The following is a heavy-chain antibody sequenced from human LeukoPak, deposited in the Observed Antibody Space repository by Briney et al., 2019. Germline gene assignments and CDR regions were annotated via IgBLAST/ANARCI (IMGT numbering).Heavy chain of an antibody. CDR2: MYTSGNT. J-gene: IGHJ6*03. CDR1: GGSISSGSYY. CDR3: ARDGRGLGFYYYYMDV. V-gene: IGHV4-61*02. Sequence: PSETLSLTCTVSGGSISSGSYYWSWIRQPAGKGLEWIGRMYTSGNTNYNPSLKSRVTISVDTSKNQFSLKLSSVTAADTAVYYCARDGRGLGFYYYYMDVWGKGTTVTVSS.